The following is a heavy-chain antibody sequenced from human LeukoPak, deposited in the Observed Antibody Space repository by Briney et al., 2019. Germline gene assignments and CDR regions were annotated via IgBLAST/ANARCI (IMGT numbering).Heavy chain of an antibody. CDR2: INPSGGST. J-gene: IGHJ6*02. D-gene: IGHD3-10*01. V-gene: IGHV1-46*01. CDR3: ARQDRYYGSGSLAEMDV. Sequence: GASVKVSCKASGYTFTSYYIHLVRQAPGQGLEWMGIINPSGGSTSYAQKFQGRVTMTRDTSTSTVYMELSSLRSEDTAVYYCARQDRYYGSGSLAEMDVWGQGTTVTVSS. CDR1: GYTFTSYY.